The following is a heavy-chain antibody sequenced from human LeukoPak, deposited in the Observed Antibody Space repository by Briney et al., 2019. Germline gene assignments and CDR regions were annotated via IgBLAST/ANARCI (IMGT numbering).Heavy chain of an antibody. J-gene: IGHJ5*02. CDR2: IKQDGSEK. D-gene: IGHD3-22*01. CDR3: ARDYLPAYYYDSSGPIDP. V-gene: IGHV3-7*01. CDR1: GFTFSSYW. Sequence: PGGSLRLSCAASGFTFSSYWMSWVRQAPGKGLEWVANIKQDGSEKYYVDSVKGRFTISRDNAKNSLYLQMNSLRAEDTAVYCCARDYLPAYYYDSSGPIDPWGQGTLVTVSS.